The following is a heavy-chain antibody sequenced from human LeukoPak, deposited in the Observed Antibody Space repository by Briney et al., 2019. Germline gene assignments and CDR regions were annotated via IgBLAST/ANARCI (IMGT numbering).Heavy chain of an antibody. CDR1: GYPFTSSY. Sequence: ASVKVSCKASGYPFTSSYLHWVRQAPGQGLEWMGWINPNSGGTNYAQKFQGRVTMTRDTSISTAYMELSRLRSDDTAVYYCARDSVVVITTFYFDYWGQGTLVTVSS. CDR3: ARDSVVVITTFYFDY. CDR2: INPNSGGT. V-gene: IGHV1-2*02. D-gene: IGHD3-22*01. J-gene: IGHJ4*02.